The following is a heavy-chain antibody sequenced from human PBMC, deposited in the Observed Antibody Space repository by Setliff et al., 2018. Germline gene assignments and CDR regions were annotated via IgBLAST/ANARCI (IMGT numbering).Heavy chain of an antibody. V-gene: IGHV1-8*02. Sequence: ASVKVSCKASGYTFTSYDINWVRQATGQGLEWMGWMNPNSGNTGYAQKFQGRVTMTEDTSTDTAYMELSSLRSEDTAVYYCATPRSGIIDAFDIWGQGTTVTVSS. CDR1: GYTFTSYD. CDR3: ATPRSGIIDAFDI. J-gene: IGHJ3*02. CDR2: MNPNSGNT. D-gene: IGHD2-15*01.